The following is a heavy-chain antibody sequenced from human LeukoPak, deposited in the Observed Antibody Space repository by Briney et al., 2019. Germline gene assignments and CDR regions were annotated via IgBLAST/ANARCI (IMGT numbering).Heavy chain of an antibody. CDR2: ISYDGSNK. J-gene: IGHJ3*02. D-gene: IGHD2-15*01. CDR1: GFTFSSYA. V-gene: IGHV3-30-3*01. CDR3: ARTPGILNAFDI. Sequence: PGGSLRLSCAASGFTFSSYAMHWVRQAPGKGLEWVAVISYDGSNKYYADSVKGRFTISRDNSKNTLYLQMNSLRAEDTAEYYCARTPGILNAFDIWGQGTMVTVSS.